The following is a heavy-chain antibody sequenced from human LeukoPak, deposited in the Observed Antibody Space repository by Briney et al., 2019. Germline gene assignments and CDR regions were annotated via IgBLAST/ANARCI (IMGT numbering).Heavy chain of an antibody. J-gene: IGHJ4*02. CDR1: GGSFSGYY. Sequence: PSETLSLTCAVYGGSFSGYYWSWIRQPPGKGLEWIGEINHSGSTNYNPSLKSRVTISVDTSKNQFSLKLSSVTAADTAVYYCARDRGGSSGYYDEEPFDYWGQGTLVTVSS. CDR3: ARDRGGSSGYYDEEPFDY. D-gene: IGHD3-22*01. CDR2: INHSGST. V-gene: IGHV4-34*01.